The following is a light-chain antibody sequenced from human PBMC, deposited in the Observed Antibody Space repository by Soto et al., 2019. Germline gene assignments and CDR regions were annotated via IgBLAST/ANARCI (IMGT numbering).Light chain of an antibody. CDR2: DAS. Sequence: EIVMTQSPATLSVSPGGRATLSCRASQSISDTLAWYQQKPGQAPRLLIYDASNRATGIPARFSGSGSGTDFTLTISSLDHEDVAVYYWQQRSNWPRTFGQGTKVDIK. CDR3: QQRSNWPRT. CDR1: QSISDT. V-gene: IGKV3-11*01. J-gene: IGKJ1*01.